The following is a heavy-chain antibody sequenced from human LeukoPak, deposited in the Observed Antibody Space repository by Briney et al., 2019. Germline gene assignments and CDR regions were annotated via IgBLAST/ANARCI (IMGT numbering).Heavy chain of an antibody. CDR1: GFTFSSYA. CDR2: ISGSGGST. Sequence: PGGSLRLSRAASGFTFSSYAMSWVRQAPGKGLEWVSAISGSGGSTYCADSVKGRFTISRDNSKNTLYLQMNSLRAEDTAVYYCAKDQGFHFDYWGQGTLVTVSS. V-gene: IGHV3-23*01. CDR3: AKDQGFHFDY. J-gene: IGHJ4*02. D-gene: IGHD2-21*01.